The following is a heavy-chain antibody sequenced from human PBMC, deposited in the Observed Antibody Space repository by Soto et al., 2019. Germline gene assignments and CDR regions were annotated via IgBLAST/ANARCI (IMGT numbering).Heavy chain of an antibody. V-gene: IGHV3-21*06. J-gene: IGHJ4*02. CDR1: GFTFTRYS. Sequence: QRLSCAASGFTFTRYSMNWVRQAPGKGLEWVSSISSTTNYIYYGDSMKGRFTISRDNAKNSLYLEMNSLRAEDTAVYYCARESEDLTSNFDYWGQGTLVTV. CDR3: ARESEDLTSNFDY. CDR2: ISSTTNYI.